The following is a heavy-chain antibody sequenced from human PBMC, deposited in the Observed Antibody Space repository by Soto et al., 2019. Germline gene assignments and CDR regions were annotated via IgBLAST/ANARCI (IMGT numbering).Heavy chain of an antibody. CDR2: INHSGST. Sequence: SETLSLTCAVYGGSFSGYYWSWIRQPPGKGLEWIGEINHSGSTNYNPSLKSRVTISVDTSKNQFSLKLSSVTAADTAVYYCARGGQLERRNALDIWGQGTMVTVSS. D-gene: IGHD1-1*01. CDR3: ARGGQLERRNALDI. V-gene: IGHV4-34*01. J-gene: IGHJ3*02. CDR1: GGSFSGYY.